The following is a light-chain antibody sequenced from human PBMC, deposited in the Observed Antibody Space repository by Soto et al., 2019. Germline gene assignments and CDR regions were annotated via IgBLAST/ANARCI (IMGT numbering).Light chain of an antibody. V-gene: IGKV1-5*03. CDR1: QSLSSR. CDR2: KAS. Sequence: DIQMTQSPSTLSASVGDRVSITCRASQSLSSRLAWYQQKPGKAPKLLIYKASTLESGVPSRFSGSGSGTEFTLTISILQPDDFATYYCQQYNNYWTFGQGTKVEIK. J-gene: IGKJ1*01. CDR3: QQYNNYWT.